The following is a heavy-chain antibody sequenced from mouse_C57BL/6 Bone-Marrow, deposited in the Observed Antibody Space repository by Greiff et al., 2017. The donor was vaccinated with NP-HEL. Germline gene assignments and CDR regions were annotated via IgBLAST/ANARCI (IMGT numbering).Heavy chain of an antibody. CDR2: IYPRDGST. Sequence: VQGVESGPELVKPGASVKLSCKASGYTFTSYDINWVKQRPGQGLEWIGWIYPRDGSTKYNEKFKGKATLTVDTSSSTAYMELHSLTSEDSAVYFCARAITTVVALYYFDYWGQGTTLTVSS. CDR1: GYTFTSYD. D-gene: IGHD1-1*01. V-gene: IGHV1-85*01. J-gene: IGHJ2*01. CDR3: ARAITTVVALYYFDY.